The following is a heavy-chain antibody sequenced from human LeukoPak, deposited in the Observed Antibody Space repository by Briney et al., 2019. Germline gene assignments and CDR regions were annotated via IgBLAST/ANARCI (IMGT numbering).Heavy chain of an antibody. J-gene: IGHJ5*01. CDR3: ARTSSWYAGAWFDS. D-gene: IGHD6-13*01. CDR2: IYFSGTP. CDR1: RGSIRTADYY. Sequence: PSETLSLTCTVSRGSIRTADYYWAWLRQPPGEGLDWLGSIYFSGTPYFNPSLKSRVAVSIDTSKNQFSLKVPSVNASDTAVYFCARTSSWYAGAWFDSWGQGTLVTVSS. V-gene: IGHV4-39*01.